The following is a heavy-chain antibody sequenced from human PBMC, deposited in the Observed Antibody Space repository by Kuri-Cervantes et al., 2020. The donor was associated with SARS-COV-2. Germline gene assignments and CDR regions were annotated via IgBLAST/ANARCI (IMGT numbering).Heavy chain of an antibody. CDR1: GGSISSYY. V-gene: IGHV4-59*12. J-gene: IGHJ5*02. Sequence: SETLSLTCTVSGGSISSYYWSWIRQPPGKGLEWIGYIYYSGSTDYNPSLKSRVTISVDKSKNQFSLKLSSVTAADTAVYYCASWTLIVVVPAAIGWFDPWGQGTLVTVSS. D-gene: IGHD2-2*02. CDR3: ASWTLIVVVPAAIGWFDP. CDR2: IYYSGST.